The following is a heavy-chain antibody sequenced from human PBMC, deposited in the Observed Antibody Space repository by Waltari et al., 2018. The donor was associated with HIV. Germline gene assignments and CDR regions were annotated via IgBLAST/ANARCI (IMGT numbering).Heavy chain of an antibody. D-gene: IGHD2-21*01. V-gene: IGHV4-39*01. J-gene: IGHJ4*02. Sequence: QLQLQESGPGLVKPSETLSLTCTVSGGSISSSSYYWGWIRQPPGKGLEWIGSIYYSGSTYYNPSLKSRVTISVDTSKNQFSLKLSSVTAADTAVYYCATYCGGDCYDYWGQGTLVTVSS. CDR1: GGSISSSSYY. CDR3: ATYCGGDCYDY. CDR2: IYYSGST.